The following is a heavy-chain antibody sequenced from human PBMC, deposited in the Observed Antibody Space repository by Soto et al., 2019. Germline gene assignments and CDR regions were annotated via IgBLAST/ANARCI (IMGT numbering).Heavy chain of an antibody. Sequence: GGSLRLSCAASGFTFSSYSMTWVRQDPWKGLEWVSSISSSSSYIYYADSVKGRFTISRDNAKNSLYLQMNSLRAEDTAVYYCAREGSRDGMDVWGPGTTVTVSS. J-gene: IGHJ6*02. V-gene: IGHV3-21*01. D-gene: IGHD2-15*01. CDR3: AREGSRDGMDV. CDR2: ISSSSSYI. CDR1: GFTFSSYS.